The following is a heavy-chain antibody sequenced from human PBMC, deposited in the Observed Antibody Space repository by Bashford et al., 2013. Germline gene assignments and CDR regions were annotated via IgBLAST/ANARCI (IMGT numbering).Heavy chain of an antibody. J-gene: IGHJ4*02. CDR3: ARARRIAGNDY. D-gene: IGHD6-13*01. CDR2: ISGSDGSNK. Sequence: GESLKISCAASGFTFRSHGMHWVRQAPGKGLEWVSLISGSDGSNKYYADSVKSRVSISEDKSRNQFSLQLSSVTAADTAVYYCARARRIAGNDYWGRGNPGHRLL. CDR1: GFTFRSHG. V-gene: IGHV3-33*08.